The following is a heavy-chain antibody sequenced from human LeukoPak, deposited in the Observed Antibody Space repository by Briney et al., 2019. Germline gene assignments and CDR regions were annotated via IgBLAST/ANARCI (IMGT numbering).Heavy chain of an antibody. J-gene: IGHJ4*02. D-gene: IGHD2-2*03. CDR3: ARDMDVVVVPTTDSGSFDY. CDR2: ISSGSSNK. V-gene: IGHV3-48*01. Sequence: GGSLRLSCAASGFTFSSYSMNWVRQTPEKGLEWVSYISSGSSNKYYADSVKGRFTISRDKSKNTLYLQMNSLRPEDTAMYYCARDMDVVVVPTTDSGSFDYWGQGTLVTVSS. CDR1: GFTFSSYS.